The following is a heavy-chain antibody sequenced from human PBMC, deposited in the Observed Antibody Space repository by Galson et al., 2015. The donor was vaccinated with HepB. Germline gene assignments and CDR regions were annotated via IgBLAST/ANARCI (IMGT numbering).Heavy chain of an antibody. CDR2: ISSSDSTI. CDR1: GFTFSDYN. D-gene: IGHD2-2*01. Sequence: SLRLSCAASGFTFSDYNMSWIRQAPGKGLEWVSSISSSDSTIYYADSVKGRFSISRDNAKNSLYLQMNGLRAEDTAVYYCARGEYCSSTSCYAVCWGQGTLVTVAS. V-gene: IGHV3-11*01. CDR3: ARGEYCSSTSCYAVC. J-gene: IGHJ4*02.